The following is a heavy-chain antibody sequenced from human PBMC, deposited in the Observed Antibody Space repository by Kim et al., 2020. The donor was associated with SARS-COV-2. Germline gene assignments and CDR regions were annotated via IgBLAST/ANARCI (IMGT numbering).Heavy chain of an antibody. J-gene: IGHJ4*02. Sequence: TNYAQKLQGRVTMTTDTSTRTAYMELRSLRSDDTAVYYCATGYSSSWYDYWGQGTLVTVSS. V-gene: IGHV1-18*01. CDR3: ATGYSSSWYDY. D-gene: IGHD6-13*01. CDR2: T.